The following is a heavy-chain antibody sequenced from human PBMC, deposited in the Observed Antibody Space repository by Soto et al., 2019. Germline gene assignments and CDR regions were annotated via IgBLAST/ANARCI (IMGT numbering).Heavy chain of an antibody. CDR2: IYHSGST. CDR3: ARAYCGGDCYSGGGDYYYGMDV. Sequence: PSETLSLTCAVSGGSISSGGYSWSWIRQPPGKGLEWIGYIYHSGSTYYNPSLKSRVTISVDRSKNQFSLKLSSVTAADTAVYYCARAYCGGDCYSGGGDYYYGMDVWGQGTTVTVSS. D-gene: IGHD2-21*02. J-gene: IGHJ6*02. V-gene: IGHV4-30-2*01. CDR1: GGSISSGGYS.